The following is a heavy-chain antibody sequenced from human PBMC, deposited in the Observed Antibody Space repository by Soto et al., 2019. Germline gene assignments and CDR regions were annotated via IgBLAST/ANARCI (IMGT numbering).Heavy chain of an antibody. V-gene: IGHV5-51*01. CDR3: ARHSSSLYGFRWDYYYYGMDV. CDR1: GYSFTSYW. D-gene: IGHD6-13*01. CDR2: IYPGDSDT. Sequence: PGESLKISCKGSGYSFTSYWIGWVRQMPGKGLEWMGIIYPGDSDTRYSPSFQGQVTISADKSISTTYLQWSSLKASDTAMYYCARHSSSLYGFRWDYYYYGMDVWRQGTTVTVSS. J-gene: IGHJ6*02.